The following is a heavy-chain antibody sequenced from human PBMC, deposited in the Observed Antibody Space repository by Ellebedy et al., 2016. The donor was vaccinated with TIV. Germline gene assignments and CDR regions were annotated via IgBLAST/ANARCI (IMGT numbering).Heavy chain of an antibody. D-gene: IGHD4-17*01. CDR2: IKPDGSEK. Sequence: GESLKISCGASGFTFSTNWMGWVRQAPGKGLKWLANIKPDGSEKYYVDSVKGRFTVSRDNAKNSLYLQMNSLRAEDTAVYYCSRHTDYALDYWGQGALVTVSS. CDR3: SRHTDYALDY. J-gene: IGHJ4*02. V-gene: IGHV3-7*01. CDR1: GFTFSTNW.